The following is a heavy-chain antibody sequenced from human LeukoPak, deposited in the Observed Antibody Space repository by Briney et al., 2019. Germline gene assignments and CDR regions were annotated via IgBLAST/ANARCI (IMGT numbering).Heavy chain of an antibody. D-gene: IGHD2-2*02. CDR3: ARDAASNYCSSSSCYMYYFDY. V-gene: IGHV3-30*01. CDR2: ISYAGSNK. CDR1: GFTFIIYA. J-gene: IGHJ4*02. Sequence: GGSLRLSCAPSGFTFIIYAMHWGRQAPDKGLEWVAVISYAGSNKYYADSLKGRFTISRDSSKNTLYLQMNSVRGEDTGVYYCARDAASNYCSSSSCYMYYFDYWGQGTLVSVSS.